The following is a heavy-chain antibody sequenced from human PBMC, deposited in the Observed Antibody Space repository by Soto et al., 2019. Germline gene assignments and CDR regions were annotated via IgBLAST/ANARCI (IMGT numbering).Heavy chain of an antibody. CDR2: IYSNYGRSRT. CDR3: AREDRSAFDI. J-gene: IGHJ3*02. Sequence: EEQLVESGGGLVQLGGSLRLSCAASGFSVSEEHMSWVRQAPGEGLEWVSTIYSNYGRSRTAYADSVKGRFTISRDNSKNTLPIQMNNLRAEDTACYYSAREDRSAFDIWGQGAMVIVSS. V-gene: IGHV3-66*01. CDR1: GFSVSEEH.